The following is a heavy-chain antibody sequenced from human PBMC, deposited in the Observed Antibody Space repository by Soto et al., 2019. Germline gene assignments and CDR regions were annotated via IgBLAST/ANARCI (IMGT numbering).Heavy chain of an antibody. J-gene: IGHJ3*02. Sequence: SETLYLTCSVSGDSVSSGSHYWSWVRQPPGKTLEWIAYISYTGTTSYNPSLQSRATISIDKSKNQFSLRLNSVTAADTAVYYSARDQYDNLNFFDAFDIWGQGTTVTVS. CDR2: ISYTGTT. CDR3: ARDQYDNLNFFDAFDI. V-gene: IGHV4-61*01. CDR1: GDSVSSGSHY. D-gene: IGHD3-9*01.